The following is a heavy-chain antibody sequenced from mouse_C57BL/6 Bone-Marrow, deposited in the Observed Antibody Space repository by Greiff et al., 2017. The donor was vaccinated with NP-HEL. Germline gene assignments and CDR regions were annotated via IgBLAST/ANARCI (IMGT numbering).Heavy chain of an antibody. CDR1: GFNIKDDY. CDR3: TTGLRRGAWFAY. J-gene: IGHJ3*01. CDR2: IDPENGDT. Sequence: VQLQQSGAELVRPGASVKLSCTASGFNIKDDYMHWVKQRPEQGLEWIGWIDPENGDTEYASKFQGKATITADTSSNPAYLQLSSLTSEDTAVYYCTTGLRRGAWFAYWGQGTLVTVSA. V-gene: IGHV14-4*01. D-gene: IGHD2-4*01.